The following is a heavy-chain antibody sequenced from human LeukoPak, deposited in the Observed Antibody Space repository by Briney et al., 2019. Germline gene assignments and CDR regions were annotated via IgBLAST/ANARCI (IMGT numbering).Heavy chain of an antibody. D-gene: IGHD3-16*02. CDR2: IFPGDSDT. J-gene: IGHJ4*02. Sequence: GESLKISCKAYGYRFTSNWIGWVRQMPGKGLEWMGIIFPGDSDTRYSPSFQGQVTISVDESISTAYLQWSSLKASDTAIYYCARGGTYYDYVWGSYPPSLFDCWGQGTLVTVSS. CDR3: ARGGTYYDYVWGSYPPSLFDC. V-gene: IGHV5-51*01. CDR1: GYRFTSNW.